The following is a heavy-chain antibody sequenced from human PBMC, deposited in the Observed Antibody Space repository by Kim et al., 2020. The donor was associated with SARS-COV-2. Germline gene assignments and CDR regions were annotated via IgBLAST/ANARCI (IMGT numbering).Heavy chain of an antibody. Sequence: YADSVKGRFTNSRDNAKTSVYLQMNSLSAGDAAIYYCARIRAVRDGRFDDWGQGTLVTVAS. D-gene: IGHD3-3*02. V-gene: IGHV3-11*01. CDR3: ARIRAVRDGRFDD. J-gene: IGHJ4*02.